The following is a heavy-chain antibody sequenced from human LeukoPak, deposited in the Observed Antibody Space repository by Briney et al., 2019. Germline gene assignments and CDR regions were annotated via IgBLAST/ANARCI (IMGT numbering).Heavy chain of an antibody. D-gene: IGHD6-13*01. J-gene: IGHJ5*01. CDR3: ARGGYSPSWFDY. V-gene: IGHV4-39*01. CDR1: GGSISSSSDY. CDR2: IYHRGST. Sequence: NPSETLSLTCTVSGGSISSSSDYWGWIRQPPGKGLEWIGTIYHRGSTPYNPSLRSRVTISVDTSKNQFSLKLSSVTAADTAVYYCARGGYSPSWFDYWGQGTLVTVSS.